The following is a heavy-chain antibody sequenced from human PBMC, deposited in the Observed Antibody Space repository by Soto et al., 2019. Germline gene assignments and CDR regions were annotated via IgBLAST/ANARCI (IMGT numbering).Heavy chain of an antibody. D-gene: IGHD5-12*01. V-gene: IGHV4-30-2*06. CDR1: GGSITHGGFS. CDR2: IGHLENT. Sequence: SVTLSLTCTVSGGSITHGGFSWSWIRQSPGKGLEWIGYIGHLENTYFHPTFKSRLTMSIDRSKNQFSLNLSSVTAADRAVYYCSRGGGNDPFDSWGQGVLVTVSS. J-gene: IGHJ4*02. CDR3: SRGGGNDPFDS.